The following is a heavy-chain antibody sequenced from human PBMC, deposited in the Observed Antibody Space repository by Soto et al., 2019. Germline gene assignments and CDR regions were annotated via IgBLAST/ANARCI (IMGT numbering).Heavy chain of an antibody. CDR1: GFSLSNTRMG. V-gene: IGHV2-26*01. Sequence: QVTLKESGPVLVKPTETLTLTCTVSGFSLSNTRMGVSWIRQPPGKALEWLAHIFSNDAKSYTTSLKSRLTISKDTSKSQVVLTMTNMDPVDTATYYCARIMRDSSSWYREVSDDYYYYGMDVWGQGTTVTVSS. D-gene: IGHD6-13*01. CDR3: ARIMRDSSSWYREVSDDYYYYGMDV. J-gene: IGHJ6*02. CDR2: IFSNDAK.